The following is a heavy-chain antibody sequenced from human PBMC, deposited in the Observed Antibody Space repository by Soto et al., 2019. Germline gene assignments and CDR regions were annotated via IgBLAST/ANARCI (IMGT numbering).Heavy chain of an antibody. Sequence: QVHLVQSGAEVKKPGASVKVSCRSSGYTFTSNAIHWVRQAPGQSLEWMGCVNAGNGYTKYSQNFQGRVTITSDTSANTAYMELNSLRSEDTAVYYCARGAHTYGYVFDYWGQGTLVTVSS. D-gene: IGHD5-18*01. V-gene: IGHV1-3*01. CDR3: ARGAHTYGYVFDY. CDR2: VNAGNGYT. J-gene: IGHJ4*02. CDR1: GYTFTSNA.